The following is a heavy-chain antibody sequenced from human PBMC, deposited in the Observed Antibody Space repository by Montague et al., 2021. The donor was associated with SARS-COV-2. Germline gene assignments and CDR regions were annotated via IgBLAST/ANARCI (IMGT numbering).Heavy chain of an antibody. CDR3: ARVLTVLLRVYPGFDY. CDR1: GGSISSYY. V-gene: IGHV4-59*01. Sequence: SETLSLTCTVSGGSISSYYWSWIRQPPGKGLEWIGYIYYSGSTNYNPSLKSRVTISVDTSKNQFSLNLSSVTAADTAVYYCARVLTVLLRVYPGFDYWGQGTLVTVSS. CDR2: IYYSGST. J-gene: IGHJ4*02. D-gene: IGHD2-21*01.